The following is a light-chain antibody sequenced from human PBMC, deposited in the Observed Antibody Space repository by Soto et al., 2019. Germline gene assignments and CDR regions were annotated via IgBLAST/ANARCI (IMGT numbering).Light chain of an antibody. CDR3: CSYSGVTTLM. CDR2: EVS. V-gene: IGLV2-14*01. Sequence: QSALTQPASVSGSPGQSITISCTGTSSDVGGYNYVSWYQQHPGKPPKLMIYEVSNRPSGVSNRFSGSESGNTASLTISGLRAEDEADYYCCSYSGVTTLMFGGGTKLTVL. J-gene: IGLJ3*02. CDR1: SSDVGGYNY.